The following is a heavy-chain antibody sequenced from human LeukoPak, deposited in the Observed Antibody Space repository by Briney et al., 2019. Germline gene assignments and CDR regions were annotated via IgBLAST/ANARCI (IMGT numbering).Heavy chain of an antibody. V-gene: IGHV3-11*04. CDR2: ISSSGSTI. Sequence: GVTLRLSCAASGFTFSDYYMSWIRQASGKGLEWGSYISSSGSTIYYADSVKGRLTISRDNAKDSLYLQMNSLRAEHTAVYYCARAGQQWLVRGLDPWGQGTLVTVSS. J-gene: IGHJ5*02. CDR1: GFTFSDYY. CDR3: ARAGQQWLVRGLDP. D-gene: IGHD6-19*01.